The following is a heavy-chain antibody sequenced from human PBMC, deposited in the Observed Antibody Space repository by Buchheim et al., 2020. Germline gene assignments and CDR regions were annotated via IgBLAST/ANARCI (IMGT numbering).Heavy chain of an antibody. CDR1: GVSISSGDYY. V-gene: IGHV4-30-4*01. CDR2: IYYSGST. J-gene: IGHJ3*02. CDR3: ARETQCGGDCSGDDFDI. D-gene: IGHD2-21*02. Sequence: QVQLQESGPGLVKPSQTLSLTCTVSGVSISSGDYYWSWIRQPPGKGLEWIGYIYYSGSTYYNPSLKSRVTISVDKSKNQFSLKLSSVTAADTAVYYCARETQCGGDCSGDDFDIWGQGT.